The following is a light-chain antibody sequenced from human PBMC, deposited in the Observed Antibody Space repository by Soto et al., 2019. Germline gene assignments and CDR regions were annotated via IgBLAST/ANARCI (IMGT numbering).Light chain of an antibody. J-gene: IGKJ4*01. CDR3: QQYHTWPIT. V-gene: IGKV3-15*01. CDR1: QGVSRK. Sequence: DIVMTQSPATLSVAPGGRGTFFCRASQGVSRKLAWYQHKPGQAPRLLISGASTGATGIPARFSGSGSGTEFTLTISSLQSEDCAIYYCQQYHTWPITFGGGTQGGYQ. CDR2: GAS.